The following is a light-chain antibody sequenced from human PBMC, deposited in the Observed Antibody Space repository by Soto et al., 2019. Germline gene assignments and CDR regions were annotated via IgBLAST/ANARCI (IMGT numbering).Light chain of an antibody. CDR2: DVS. V-gene: IGLV2-8*01. CDR3: SSYAGSDTHVV. CDR1: SSDVGGYKY. J-gene: IGLJ2*01. Sequence: QSVLTQPPSASGSPGQSVTISCTGTSSDVGGYKYVSWYQQYPGKAPKLMIYDVSKRPSGVPDRFSGSKSGNTASLTVSGLQAEDEADYYCSSYAGSDTHVVFGGGTKLTVL.